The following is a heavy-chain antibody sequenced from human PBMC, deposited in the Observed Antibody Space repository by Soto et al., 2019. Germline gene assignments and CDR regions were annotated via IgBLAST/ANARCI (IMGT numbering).Heavy chain of an antibody. D-gene: IGHD5-18*01. Sequence: GGSLRLSCAASGFTFSSYAMSWVRQAPGKGLEWVSAISGSGSSTYYADSVKGRFTISRDNSKNTLYLQMNSLRAEDTAVYYCANLDVRDTSAFDIWGQGTMVTVSS. J-gene: IGHJ3*02. V-gene: IGHV3-23*01. CDR2: ISGSGSST. CDR3: ANLDVRDTSAFDI. CDR1: GFTFSSYA.